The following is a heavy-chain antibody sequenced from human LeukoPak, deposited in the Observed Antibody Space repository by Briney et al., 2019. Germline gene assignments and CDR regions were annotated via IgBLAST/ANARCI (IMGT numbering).Heavy chain of an antibody. CDR2: IGGSGGSI. Sequence: PGGSLRLSCAASGITFSSYAMTWVRQAPGKGLEWVSSIGGSGGSIYYADSVKGRFTISRDNSKNTLYLQMNSLRAEDTAVYYCATDWRIDFWGQGTLVTVSS. CDR3: ATDWRIDF. V-gene: IGHV3-23*01. D-gene: IGHD1-1*01. CDR1: GITFSSYA. J-gene: IGHJ4*02.